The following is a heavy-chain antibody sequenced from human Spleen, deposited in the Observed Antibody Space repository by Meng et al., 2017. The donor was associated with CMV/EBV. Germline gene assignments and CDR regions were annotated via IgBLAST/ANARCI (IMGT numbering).Heavy chain of an antibody. Sequence: GESLKISCAASGFTFSGYVMGWVRQAPGKGLEWVSMIYSGDTSHYADSLRGRFTISRDNSKNTLYLQMNSLRAEDTAVYYCAKGTAVVKDLVATLFDYWGQGTLVTVSS. J-gene: IGHJ4*02. CDR2: MIYSGDTS. CDR3: AKGTAVVKDLVATLFDY. D-gene: IGHD5-12*01. CDR1: GFTFSGYV. V-gene: IGHV3-23*03.